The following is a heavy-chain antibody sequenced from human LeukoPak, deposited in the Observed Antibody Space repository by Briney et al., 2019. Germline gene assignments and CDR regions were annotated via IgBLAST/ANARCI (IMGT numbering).Heavy chain of an antibody. D-gene: IGHD5-24*01. J-gene: IGHJ4*02. V-gene: IGHV3-23*01. CDR3: AKVYSIDAYNYPFDY. Sequence: PGGSLRLSCAASGFTFSSYAMSWVRQAPGKGLDWVSSITGSGGSTYYADSVKGRFTISRDNSKNTLFLRMTSLRAEDTAVYHCAKVYSIDAYNYPFDYWGQGTLVTVSS. CDR2: ITGSGGST. CDR1: GFTFSSYA.